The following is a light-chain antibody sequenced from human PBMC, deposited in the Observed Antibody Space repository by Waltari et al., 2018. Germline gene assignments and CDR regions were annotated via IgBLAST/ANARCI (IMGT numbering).Light chain of an antibody. CDR2: DVS. CDR1: SSDVGGYNY. J-gene: IGLJ1*01. CDR3: CSYAGAYTFV. Sequence: QSALTQPRSVSGSPGQSVTISCTGTSSDVGGYNYVSWYQQYPGKAPRVVIYDVSKRPSGFPDRFSGSKSGNTASLTISGLQAEDEADYYCCSYAGAYTFVFGTGTKVTVL. V-gene: IGLV2-11*01.